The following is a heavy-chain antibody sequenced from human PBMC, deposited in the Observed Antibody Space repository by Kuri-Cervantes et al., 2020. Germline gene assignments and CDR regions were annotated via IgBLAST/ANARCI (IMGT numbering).Heavy chain of an antibody. CDR2: INPNSGGT. CDR3: ATSLTQPRDCSSTSCYFDY. J-gene: IGHJ4*02. Sequence: ASVKVSSKASGYTFTGYYMHWVRQAPGQGLEWMGWINPNSGGTNYAQKFQGRVTMTRDTSISTAYMELSRLRSDDTAVYYCATSLTQPRDCSSTSCYFDYWGQGTLVTVSS. V-gene: IGHV1-2*02. D-gene: IGHD2-2*01. CDR1: GYTFTGYY.